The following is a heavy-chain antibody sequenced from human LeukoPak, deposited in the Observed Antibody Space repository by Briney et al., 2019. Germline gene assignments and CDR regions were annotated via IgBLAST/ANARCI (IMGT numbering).Heavy chain of an antibody. CDR1: GFTFSDYY. J-gene: IGHJ4*02. D-gene: IGHD2-15*01. Sequence: GGSLRLSCAASGFTFSDYYMSWIRQAPGKGLEWVSYISSSSSYTNYADSVKGRFTISRDNAKNSLYLQMNSLRAEDTAVYYCARVVDCSGGSCYKSYFDYWGQETLVTVSS. CDR3: ARVVDCSGGSCYKSYFDY. V-gene: IGHV3-11*06. CDR2: ISSSSSYT.